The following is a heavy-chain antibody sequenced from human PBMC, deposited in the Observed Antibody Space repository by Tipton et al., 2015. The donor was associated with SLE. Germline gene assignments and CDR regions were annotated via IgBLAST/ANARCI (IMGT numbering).Heavy chain of an antibody. CDR3: ASSVISSSWSVGVY. CDR2: INHSGST. D-gene: IGHD6-13*01. J-gene: IGHJ4*02. Sequence: TLSLTCAVYGGSFSGYYWSWIRQPPGKGLEWIGEINHSGSTNYNPSLKSRVTISVDTSKNQFSLKLSSVTAADTAVYYCASSVISSSWSVGVYWGQGTLVTVSP. CDR1: GGSFSGYY. V-gene: IGHV4-34*01.